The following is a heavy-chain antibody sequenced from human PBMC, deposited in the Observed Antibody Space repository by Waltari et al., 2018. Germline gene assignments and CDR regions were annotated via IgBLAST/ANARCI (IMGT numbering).Heavy chain of an antibody. D-gene: IGHD4-17*01. CDR2: IYTSGST. CDR1: GGSISSGSYY. CDR3: AGMTSRIDY. Sequence: QVQLQESGPGLVKPSQTLSLTCTVSGGSISSGSYYWSWIRQPAGKGLGWIGRIYTSGSTNYNPSLKSRVTISVDTSKNQFSLKLSSVTAADTAVYYCAGMTSRIDYWGQGTLVTVSS. V-gene: IGHV4-61*02. J-gene: IGHJ4*02.